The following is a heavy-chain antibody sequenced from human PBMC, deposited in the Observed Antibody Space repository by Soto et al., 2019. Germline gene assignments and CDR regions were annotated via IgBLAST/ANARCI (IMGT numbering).Heavy chain of an antibody. CDR3: AKPRSSLEWPPFDP. D-gene: IGHD3-3*01. CDR2: IKSETDGGTT. V-gene: IGHV3-15*07. Sequence: GGSLRLSCVASGLTFNNAWMNWVRQAPGKELEWVGRIKSETDGGTTDYVTPVKGRFTISRDNPKKTLYLQMNNLRPEYTAVYYCAKPRSSLEWPPFDPWGPGTLVTVSS. J-gene: IGHJ5*02. CDR1: GLTFNNAW.